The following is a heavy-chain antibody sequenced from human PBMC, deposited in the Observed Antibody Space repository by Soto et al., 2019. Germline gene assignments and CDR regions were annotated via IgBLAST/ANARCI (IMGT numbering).Heavy chain of an antibody. D-gene: IGHD2-15*01. V-gene: IGHV4-34*01. CDR3: ARVASVVVAPVYDRDV. Sequence: QVQLQQWGAGLLKPSETLSLTCAVYGGSFSGYYWSWIRQPPGKGLEWIGEINHSGSTNYNPSLKRRVTISVDTSQNQFSLKLSSVTAAETAVYYCARVASVVVAPVYDRDVWGKGTTVTVSS. J-gene: IGHJ6*04. CDR2: INHSGST. CDR1: GGSFSGYY.